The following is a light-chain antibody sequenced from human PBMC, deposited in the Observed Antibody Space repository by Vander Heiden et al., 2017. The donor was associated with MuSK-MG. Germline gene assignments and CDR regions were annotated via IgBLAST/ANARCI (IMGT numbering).Light chain of an antibody. CDR3: QQGDSSPIT. V-gene: IGKV1-13*02. Sequence: IQLTQSPSSLSAAVGDRVTITFRASHVVSSSVAWYQQKPGKAPKLLTYDASTLESGVPSRFSCRGVGTDFTLTISSLQPEDVATYYCQQGDSSPITFGRGTKVDIK. J-gene: IGKJ4*01. CDR1: HVVSSS. CDR2: DAS.